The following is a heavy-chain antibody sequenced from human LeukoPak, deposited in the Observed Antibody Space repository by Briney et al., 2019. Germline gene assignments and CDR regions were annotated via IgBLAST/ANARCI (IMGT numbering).Heavy chain of an antibody. CDR2: INPNSGGT. D-gene: IGHD6-19*01. Sequence: GASVKVSCKASGYTFTGYYMHWVRQAPGQGLEWMGWINPNSGGTNYAQKFQGRVTMTRDTSISTAYMELSRLRSDDTAAYYCARGEQWLVLYYYYMDVWGKGTTVTVSS. V-gene: IGHV1-2*02. CDR1: GYTFTGYY. CDR3: ARGEQWLVLYYYYMDV. J-gene: IGHJ6*03.